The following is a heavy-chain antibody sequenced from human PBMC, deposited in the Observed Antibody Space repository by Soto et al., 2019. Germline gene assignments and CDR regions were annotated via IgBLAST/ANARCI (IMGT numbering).Heavy chain of an antibody. J-gene: IGHJ5*02. CDR2: INPNSGGT. D-gene: IGHD2-2*01. CDR1: GYTFTGYY. CDR3: ARTDLSRNWLDP. Sequence: GASVKVSCKASGYTFTGYYMHWVRQAPGQGLEWMGWINPNSGGTNYAQKFQGWVTMTRDTSISTAYMELRSLRSDDTAVYYCARTDLSRNWLDPWGQGTLVTVSS. V-gene: IGHV1-2*04.